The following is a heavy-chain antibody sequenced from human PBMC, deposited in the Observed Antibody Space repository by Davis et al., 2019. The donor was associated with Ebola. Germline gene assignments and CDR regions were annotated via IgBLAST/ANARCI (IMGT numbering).Heavy chain of an antibody. CDR2: INPSGGST. V-gene: IGHV1-46*01. CDR3: ASDCSSTSCYTTWGPYGMDV. D-gene: IGHD2-2*02. J-gene: IGHJ6*02. CDR1: GYTFTSYY. Sequence: ASVTVSCKASGYTFTSYYMHWVRQAPGQGLEWMGIINPSGGSTSYAQKFQGRVTMTRDTSTSTVYMELSSLRSEDTAVYYCASDCSSTSCYTTWGPYGMDVWGQGTTVTVSS.